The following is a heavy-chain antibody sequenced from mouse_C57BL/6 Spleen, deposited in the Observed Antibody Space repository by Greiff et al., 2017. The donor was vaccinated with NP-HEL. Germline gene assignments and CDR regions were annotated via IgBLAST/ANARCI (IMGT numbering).Heavy chain of an antibody. V-gene: IGHV5-9-1*02. D-gene: IGHD2-5*01. Sequence: EVHLVESGEGLVKPGGSLKLSCAASGFTFSSYAMSWVRQTPETRLEWVAYISSGCAYLYYADTVKGRFTISRDNARNTLYLQMSSLKSEDTAMYYCTRESNYVRGFAYWGQGTLVTVSA. CDR1: GFTFSSYA. J-gene: IGHJ3*01. CDR2: ISSGCAYL. CDR3: TRESNYVRGFAY.